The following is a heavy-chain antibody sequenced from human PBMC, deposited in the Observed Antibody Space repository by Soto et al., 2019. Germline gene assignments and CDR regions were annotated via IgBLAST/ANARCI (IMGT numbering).Heavy chain of an antibody. CDR2: ISAYNGNK. CDR1: GYMFTTYG. V-gene: IGHV1-18*01. Sequence: QVQLMQSGGEVKMPGASVEVSCKTSGYMFTTYGMSWVRQAPGQGLEWMAWISAYNGNKKYAQKFEGRVTMTTDTSTSTVSMELRDLTSDDTAIYYCARTGGGMAARPLEYWGQGPLVIVSS. CDR3: ARTGGGMAARPLEY. J-gene: IGHJ4*02. D-gene: IGHD3-16*01.